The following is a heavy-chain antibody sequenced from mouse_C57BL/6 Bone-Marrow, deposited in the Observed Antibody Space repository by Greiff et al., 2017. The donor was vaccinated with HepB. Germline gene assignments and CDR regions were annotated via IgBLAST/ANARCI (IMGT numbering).Heavy chain of an antibody. CDR2: IHPSDSDT. V-gene: IGHV1-74*01. J-gene: IGHJ3*01. CDR3: AIDYYYGSSYEAWFAY. D-gene: IGHD1-1*01. CDR1: GYTFTSYW. Sequence: QVQLQQPGAELVKPGASVKVSCKASGYTFTSYWIHWVKQRPGQGLEWIGRIHPSDSDTNYNQKFKGNATLTVDKSSSTAYMQLSSLTSEDSAVYYCAIDYYYGSSYEAWFAYWGQGTLVTVSA.